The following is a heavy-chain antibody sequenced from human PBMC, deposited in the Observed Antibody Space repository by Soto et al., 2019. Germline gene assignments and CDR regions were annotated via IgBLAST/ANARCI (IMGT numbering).Heavy chain of an antibody. D-gene: IGHD3-16*01. J-gene: IGHJ6*03. CDR2: ISGSGGST. V-gene: IGHV3-23*01. Sequence: PGGSLRLSCAASGFTFSSYAMSWVRQAPGKGLEWVSAISGSGGSTYYADSVKGRFTISRDNSKNTLYLQMNSLRAEDTAVYYCANGGTFWDYYYYMDVWGKGTTVTVSS. CDR3: ANGGTFWDYYYYMDV. CDR1: GFTFSSYA.